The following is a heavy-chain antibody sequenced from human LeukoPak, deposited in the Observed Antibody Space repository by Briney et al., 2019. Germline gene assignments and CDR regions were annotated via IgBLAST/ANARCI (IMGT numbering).Heavy chain of an antibody. CDR1: GFTFSSYS. CDR3: AREGGSYHLDV. D-gene: IGHD1-26*01. J-gene: IGHJ6*02. V-gene: IGHV3-21*04. Sequence: PGGSLRLSCAASGFTFSSYSMNWVRQAPGKGLEWVSSISSSSSYIYYADSVKGRFTISRDNAKKLLYLQMSSLRADDTAVYYCAREGGSYHLDVWGQGTTVTVSS. CDR2: ISSSSSYI.